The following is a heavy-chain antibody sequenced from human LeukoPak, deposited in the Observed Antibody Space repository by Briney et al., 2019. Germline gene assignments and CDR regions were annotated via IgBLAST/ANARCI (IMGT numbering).Heavy chain of an antibody. Sequence: GGSLRLSCAASGFTFSDYSMNWVRQAPGKGLEWVSSISSSSSYIYYADSVKGRCTISRDNAKNTLYLQMNSLTVDDTAVYYCTSGIGTYDYWGLGAQVTVSS. V-gene: IGHV3-21*06. CDR1: GFTFSDYS. CDR2: ISSSSSYI. J-gene: IGHJ4*02. CDR3: TSGIGTYDY. D-gene: IGHD1-14*01.